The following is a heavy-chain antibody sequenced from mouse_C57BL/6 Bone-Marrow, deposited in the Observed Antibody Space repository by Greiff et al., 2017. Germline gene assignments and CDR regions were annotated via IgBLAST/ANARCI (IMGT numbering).Heavy chain of an antibody. J-gene: IGHJ4*01. CDR1: GFSLTSYG. CDR3: ASFTTVVARDY. D-gene: IGHD1-1*01. V-gene: IGHV2-2*01. Sequence: VKLMESGPGLVQPSQSLSITCTVSGFSLTSYGVHWVRQSPGKGLEWLGVIWSGGSTDSNAAFISRLSISKDNSKSQVFFKMNSLQADDTAIYYCASFTTVVARDYWGQGTSVTVSS. CDR2: IWSGGST.